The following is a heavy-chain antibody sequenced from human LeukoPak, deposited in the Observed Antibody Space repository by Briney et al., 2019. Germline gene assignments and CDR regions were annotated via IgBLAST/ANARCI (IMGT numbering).Heavy chain of an antibody. Sequence: PGGSLRLSCAASGFTFSSYAMSWVRQAPGKGLEWVSAISGSGGSTYYADSVKGRFTISRDNSKNTLYLQMNSLRAEDTAVYYCAKDSSTGYYSFYYYYYGMDVWGQGTTVTVSS. V-gene: IGHV3-23*01. CDR2: ISGSGGST. CDR1: GFTFSSYA. D-gene: IGHD3-9*01. CDR3: AKDSSTGYYSFYYYYYGMDV. J-gene: IGHJ6*02.